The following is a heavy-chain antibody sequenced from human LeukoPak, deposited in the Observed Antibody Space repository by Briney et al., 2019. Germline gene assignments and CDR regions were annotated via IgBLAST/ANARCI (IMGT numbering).Heavy chain of an antibody. J-gene: IGHJ4*02. CDR1: GGSNSNDY. Sequence: SETLSLTCTVSGGSNSNDYWSWIRQPAGKGLEWIGRIYISGSTNYNSSFKSRVAMSIDASKNEFSLKLSSVTAADTAVYYCARDSPPFDQWGQGTLVTVFS. CDR2: IYISGST. CDR3: ARDSPPFDQ. V-gene: IGHV4-4*07.